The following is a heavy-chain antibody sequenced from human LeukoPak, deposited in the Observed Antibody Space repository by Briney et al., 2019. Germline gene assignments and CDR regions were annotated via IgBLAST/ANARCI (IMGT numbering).Heavy chain of an antibody. CDR1: GFTFSSYA. J-gene: IGHJ4*02. CDR2: ISGSGGST. V-gene: IGHV3-23*01. Sequence: GGSLRLSCAASGFTFSSYAMSWVRLAPGKGLEWVSAISGSGGSTYYADSVKGRFTISRDNSKNTLYLQMDSLRAEDTAVYYCAKDPHLQLFDYWGQGTLVTVSS. D-gene: IGHD5-18*01. CDR3: AKDPHLQLFDY.